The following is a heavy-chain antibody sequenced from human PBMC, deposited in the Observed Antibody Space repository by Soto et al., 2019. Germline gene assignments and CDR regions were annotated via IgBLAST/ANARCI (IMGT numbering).Heavy chain of an antibody. V-gene: IGHV3-30*03. CDR2: ISYDEDNI. J-gene: IGHJ2*01. CDR3: ARSGTTVTTFWYFDL. CDR1: GFTFSNYS. D-gene: IGHD4-17*01. Sequence: QVQLVESGGGVVQPGKSLRLACVASGFTFSNYSMHWVRQAPGEGLEWVAVISYDEDNIYYADSVKGGFTISRDNSKNTLYLQMNSLRPEDTAVYFCARSGTTVTTFWYFDLWGRGTLVTVSS.